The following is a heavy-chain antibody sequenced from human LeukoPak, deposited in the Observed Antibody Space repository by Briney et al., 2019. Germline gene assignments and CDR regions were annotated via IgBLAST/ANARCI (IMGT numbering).Heavy chain of an antibody. V-gene: IGHV1-3*01. CDR2: NAGNGNT. D-gene: IGHD3-10*01. J-gene: IGHJ6*02. CDR3: ARASGSVLYYYYGMDV. Sequence: NAGNGNTKYSQKFQGRVTITRDTSASTAYMELSSLRSEDTAVYYCARASGSVLYYYYGMDVWGQGTTVTVSS.